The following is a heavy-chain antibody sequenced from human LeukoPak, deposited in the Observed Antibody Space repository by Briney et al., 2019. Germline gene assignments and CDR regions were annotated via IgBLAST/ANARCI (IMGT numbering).Heavy chain of an antibody. D-gene: IGHD2-15*01. V-gene: IGHV4-59*01. CDR3: ARDCIGGSCYGGGVNAFDI. CDR2: IYYSGST. CDR1: GGSISSYY. Sequence: SETLSLTCTVSGGSISSYYWSWIRQPPGKGLEWIGYIYYSGSTNYNPSLKSRVTISVDTSKNQFSLKLSSVTAADTAVYYCARDCIGGSCYGGGVNAFDIWGQGTMVTVSS. J-gene: IGHJ3*02.